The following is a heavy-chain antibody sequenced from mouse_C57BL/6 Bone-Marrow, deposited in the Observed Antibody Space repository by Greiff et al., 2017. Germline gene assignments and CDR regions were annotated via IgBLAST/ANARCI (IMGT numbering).Heavy chain of an antibody. CDR2: ISYSGST. CDR1: GYSITSDY. J-gene: IGHJ4*01. D-gene: IGHD2-3*01. Sequence: VQLKESGPGLAKPSPTLSLTCSVTGYSITSDYWNWIRKFPGNKLEYMGYISYSGSTYYNPSLKSRISITRDTSKNQYYLQLNSVTTEDTATYYCARGPIYDGYSYAMDYWGQGTSVTVSS. CDR3: ARGPIYDGYSYAMDY. V-gene: IGHV3-8*01.